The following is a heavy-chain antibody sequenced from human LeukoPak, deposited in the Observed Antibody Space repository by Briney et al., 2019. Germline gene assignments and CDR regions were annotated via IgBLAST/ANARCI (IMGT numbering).Heavy chain of an antibody. CDR3: ARAAEELLQDY. D-gene: IGHD1-26*01. Sequence: SETLSLTCAVYGGSFSGYYWSWIRQPPGKGLEWIGSIYYSGSTYYNPSLKSRVTISVDTSKNQFSLKLSSVTAADTAVYYCARAAEELLQDYWGQGTLVTVSS. CDR1: GGSFSGYY. CDR2: IYYSGST. V-gene: IGHV4-34*01. J-gene: IGHJ4*02.